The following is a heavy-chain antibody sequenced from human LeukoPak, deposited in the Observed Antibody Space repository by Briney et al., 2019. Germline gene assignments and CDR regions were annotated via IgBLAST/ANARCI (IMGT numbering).Heavy chain of an antibody. CDR1: GGSISSGDYY. V-gene: IGHV4-39*01. CDR3: ARHYTGRSNPNFDY. Sequence: SETLSLTCTVSGGSISSGDYYWSWIRQPPGKGLEWIGSIYYSGSTYYNPSLKSRVTISVDTSKNQFSLKLSSVTAADTAVYYCARHYTGRSNPNFDYWGQGTLVTVSS. J-gene: IGHJ4*02. D-gene: IGHD2-2*01. CDR2: IYYSGST.